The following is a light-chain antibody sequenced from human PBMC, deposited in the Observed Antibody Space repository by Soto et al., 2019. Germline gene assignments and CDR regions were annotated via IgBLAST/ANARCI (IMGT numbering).Light chain of an antibody. CDR1: QDINAF. J-gene: IGKJ1*01. Sequence: DIQMTQSPPSLSASVGDRVTITCRASQDINAFLNWYQQEPARAPKLLIYAASSLQRGVPSRFRGSGSWTDFNLTISSLPPGDLATYYCLQCYKPPRTFGRGTRVELK. V-gene: IGKV1-39*01. CDR2: AAS. CDR3: LQCYKPPRT.